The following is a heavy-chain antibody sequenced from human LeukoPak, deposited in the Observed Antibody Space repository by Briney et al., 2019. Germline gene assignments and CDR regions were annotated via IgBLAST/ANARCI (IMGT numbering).Heavy chain of an antibody. CDR3: AKRRSSGFYYFDY. V-gene: IGHV3-23*01. D-gene: IGHD6-19*01. Sequence: PGGSLRLSCAASGFTFSSYWMSWVRQAPGKGLEWVSTIIGSGGSTFYADSVKGRFTISRDNSKNTLYLQMYSLRAEDTAVYFCAKRRSSGFYYFDYWGQGTLVTVSS. J-gene: IGHJ4*02. CDR1: GFTFSSYW. CDR2: IIGSGGST.